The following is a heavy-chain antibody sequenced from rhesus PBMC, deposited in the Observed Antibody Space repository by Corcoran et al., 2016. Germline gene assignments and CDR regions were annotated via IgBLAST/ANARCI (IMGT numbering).Heavy chain of an antibody. V-gene: IGHV4S9*01. CDR2: IYGHSGRT. Sequence: QVQLQESGPGLVTPSETLSLTCAVSGGSISDNYYWNWIRQPPGKGRAWIGNIYGHSGRTYYHPSLKSRVSISNDTSKNRFALKLSSVTAADTTVYYCARDRLFGLVGLDFWGQGVLVTVSS. CDR1: GGSISDNYY. J-gene: IGHJ4*01. D-gene: IGHD3-3*01. CDR3: ARDRLFGLVGLDF.